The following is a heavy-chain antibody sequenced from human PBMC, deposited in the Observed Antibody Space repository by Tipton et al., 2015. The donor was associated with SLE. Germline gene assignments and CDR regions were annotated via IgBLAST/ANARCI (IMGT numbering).Heavy chain of an antibody. V-gene: IGHV4-34*01. CDR3: AGAGEGSSYFDY. CDR1: GGSIISYY. J-gene: IGHJ4*02. CDR2: INHSGST. Sequence: TLSLTCTVSGGSIISYYWNWIRQPPGKGLEWIGEINHSGSTNYNPSLKSRVTISVDTSKNQFSLKLSSVTAADTAVYYCAGAGEGSSYFDYWGQGTLVTVSS. D-gene: IGHD3-16*01.